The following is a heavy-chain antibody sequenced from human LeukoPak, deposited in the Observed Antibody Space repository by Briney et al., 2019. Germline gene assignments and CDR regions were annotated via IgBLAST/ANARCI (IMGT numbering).Heavy chain of an antibody. CDR3: ARGFAHVGHAFDI. D-gene: IGHD1-26*01. J-gene: IGHJ3*02. Sequence: GGSLRLSCAASGFTFSSYSMNWVRQAPGKGLEWLSIIYSVGSTYYPDSGGGRFTISRDNSKNTVFLQMTTLRAEDTGVYYCARGFAHVGHAFDIWGQGTMVTVSS. V-gene: IGHV3-66*01. CDR2: IYSVGST. CDR1: GFTFSSYS.